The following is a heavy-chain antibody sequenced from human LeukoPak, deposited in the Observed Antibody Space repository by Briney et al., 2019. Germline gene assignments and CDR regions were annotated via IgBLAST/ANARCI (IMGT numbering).Heavy chain of an antibody. CDR2: IIPIFGTA. CDR3: ARGTRHRNSGSYNPFDY. V-gene: IGHV1-69*06. J-gene: IGHJ4*02. D-gene: IGHD1-26*01. Sequence: SVKVSCKASGYTFTSYGINWVRQAPGQGLEWMGGIIPIFGTANYAQKFQGRVTITADKSTSTAYMELSSLRSEDTAVYYCARGTRHRNSGSYNPFDYWGQGTLVTVSS. CDR1: GYTFTSYG.